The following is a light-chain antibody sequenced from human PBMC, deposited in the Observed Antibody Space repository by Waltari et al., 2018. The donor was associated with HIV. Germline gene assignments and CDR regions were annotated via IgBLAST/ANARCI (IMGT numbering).Light chain of an antibody. CDR1: QSLLHRNGFNY. Sequence: DIVMTQSPLSLPVTPGEPASIPCTSSQSLLHRNGFNYVDWYLQKPGQSPQLLIYLGSNRAAGVPDRFSGSGSGTDFTLKIRRVEAEDVGVYYCMQALQGVSFGGGTKVEIK. J-gene: IGKJ4*01. CDR2: LGS. CDR3: MQALQGVS. V-gene: IGKV2-28*01.